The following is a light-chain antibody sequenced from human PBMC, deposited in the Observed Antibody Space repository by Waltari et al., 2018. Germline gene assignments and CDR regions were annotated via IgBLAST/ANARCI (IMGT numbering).Light chain of an antibody. CDR3: QKYNSVPWT. Sequence: DIQMTQSPSSLSASVGDRVTLTCRTSQDIKNYVAWYQHKPGTVPKLLIFSASILESGVPSRFSGSGSGTDFTLTISSLQPEDVATYYCQKYNSVPWTFGQGTEVEIK. CDR2: SAS. V-gene: IGKV1-27*01. J-gene: IGKJ1*01. CDR1: QDIKNY.